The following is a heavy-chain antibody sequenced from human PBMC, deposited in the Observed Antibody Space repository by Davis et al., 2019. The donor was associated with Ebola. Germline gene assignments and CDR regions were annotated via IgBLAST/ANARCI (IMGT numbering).Heavy chain of an antibody. J-gene: IGHJ6*02. CDR2: IRHDGTNK. CDR3: ARHNVDTALDV. D-gene: IGHD5-18*01. V-gene: IGHV3-30*02. CDR1: TVSFSGFG. Sequence: GGSLRLSCTSSTVSFSGFGMHWVRQAPGKGLEWVAFIRHDGTNKFYADSVKGRFIISRDISKNTLYLQMNSLKPEDTAVYYCARHNVDTALDVWGQGTTVTVSS.